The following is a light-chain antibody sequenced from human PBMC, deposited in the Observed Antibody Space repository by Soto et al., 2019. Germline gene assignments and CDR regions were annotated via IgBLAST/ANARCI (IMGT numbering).Light chain of an antibody. CDR2: DVS. V-gene: IGLV2-14*03. CDR1: SADIDAFNY. J-gene: IGLJ2*01. Sequence: QSALTQPASVSGSPGQSITISCAGTSADIDAFNYVSWYQHHPDKAPKLLIYDVSDRPSGVSTRFSASKSANTASLTISGLQADDEGDYYCSSYSTTSALVFGGGTKLTVL. CDR3: SSYSTTSALV.